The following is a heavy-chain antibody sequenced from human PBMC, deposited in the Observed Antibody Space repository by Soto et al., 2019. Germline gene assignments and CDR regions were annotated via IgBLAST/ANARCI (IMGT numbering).Heavy chain of an antibody. Sequence: VASVKVSCKXSGYTFTSYYMHWVRQAPGQGLEWMGIINPSGGSTSYAQKFQGRVTMTRDTSTSTVYMELSSLRSEDTAVYYCARDAAARPNYYYGMDVWGQGTTVTVSS. CDR1: GYTFTSYY. V-gene: IGHV1-46*01. J-gene: IGHJ6*02. CDR2: INPSGGST. D-gene: IGHD6-6*01. CDR3: ARDAAARPNYYYGMDV.